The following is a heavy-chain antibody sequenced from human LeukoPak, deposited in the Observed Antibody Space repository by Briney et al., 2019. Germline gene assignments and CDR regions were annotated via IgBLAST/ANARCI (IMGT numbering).Heavy chain of an antibody. CDR1: GFTFSSCW. CDR3: GVVVVAATEFDAFDI. V-gene: IGHV3-74*01. CDR2: INSDGSST. Sequence: TGGSLRLSCAASGFTFSSCWMHWVRQAPGKGLVWVSRINSDGSSTSYADSVKGRFTISRDNAKNTLYLQMNSLRAEDTAVYYCGVVVVAATEFDAFDIWGQGTMVTVSS. J-gene: IGHJ3*02. D-gene: IGHD2-15*01.